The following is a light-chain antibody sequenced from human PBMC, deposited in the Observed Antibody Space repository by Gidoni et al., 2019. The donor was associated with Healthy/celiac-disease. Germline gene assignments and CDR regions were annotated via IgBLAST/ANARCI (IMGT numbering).Light chain of an antibody. J-gene: IGKJ1*01. CDR3: QRYNSYGT. CDR1: QSISSW. V-gene: IGKV1-5*03. Sequence: DIQMTQSPSTLSASVGDRVTITCRASQSISSWLAWYQQKPGKAPKLLIYKASSLESGVPSRCSGSGSGTEFTLTSSSLQPDDFATYYCQRYNSYGTFGQGTKVEIK. CDR2: KAS.